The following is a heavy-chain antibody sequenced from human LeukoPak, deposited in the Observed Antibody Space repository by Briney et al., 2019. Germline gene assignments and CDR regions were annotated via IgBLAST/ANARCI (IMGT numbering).Heavy chain of an antibody. CDR1: GYTFTGYY. J-gene: IGHJ5*02. CDR2: INPNSGGT. D-gene: IGHD6-13*01. Sequence: ASVKVSCKASGYTFTGYYMHWVRQAPGQGLEWMGWINPNSGGTNYAQKFQGRVTMTRDTSISTAYMELSRLRSDDTAVYYCARELGDGDYSSGWYRYHTIDPWGQGTLVTVSS. CDR3: ARELGDGDYSSGWYRYHTIDP. V-gene: IGHV1-2*02.